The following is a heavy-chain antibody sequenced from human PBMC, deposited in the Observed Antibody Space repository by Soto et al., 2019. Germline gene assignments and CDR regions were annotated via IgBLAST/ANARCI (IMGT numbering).Heavy chain of an antibody. CDR2: IYYSGST. V-gene: IGHV4-61*01. CDR3: ARDPYYYDSSGPGA. J-gene: IGHJ5*02. D-gene: IGHD3-22*01. Sequence: SETLSLTCTVSGGSVSSGSYYWSWIRQPPGKGLEWIGYIYYSGSTNYNPSLKSRVTISVDTSKNQFSLKLSSVTAADTAVYYCARDPYYYDSSGPGAWGQGTLVAVSS. CDR1: GGSVSSGSYY.